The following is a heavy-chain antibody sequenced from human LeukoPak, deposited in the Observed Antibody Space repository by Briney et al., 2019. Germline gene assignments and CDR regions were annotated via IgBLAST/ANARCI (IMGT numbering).Heavy chain of an antibody. J-gene: IGHJ3*02. Sequence: SETLSLTCTVSGGFISSGNYYWSWIRQPAGKGLEWIGRIYTSGSTNYNPSLKSRVTISVDTSKNQFSLKLSSVTAADTAVYYCARDRYSSSWLEDAFDIWGQGTMVTVSS. CDR1: GGFISSGNYY. CDR3: ARDRYSSSWLEDAFDI. V-gene: IGHV4-61*02. D-gene: IGHD6-13*01. CDR2: IYTSGST.